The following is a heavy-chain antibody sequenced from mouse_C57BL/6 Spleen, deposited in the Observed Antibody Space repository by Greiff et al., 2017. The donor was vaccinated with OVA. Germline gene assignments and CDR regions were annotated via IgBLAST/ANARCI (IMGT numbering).Heavy chain of an antibody. D-gene: IGHD1-1*01. J-gene: IGHJ4*01. CDR2: IWSGGST. CDR1: GFSLTSYG. Sequence: VQGVESGPGLVQPSQSLSITCTVSGFSLTSYGVHWVRQSPGKGLEWLGVIWSGGSTDYNAAFISRLSISKDNSKSQVFFKMNSLQADDTAIYYCARKDGSSPYYAMDYWGQGTSVTVSS. CDR3: ARKDGSSPYYAMDY. V-gene: IGHV2-2*01.